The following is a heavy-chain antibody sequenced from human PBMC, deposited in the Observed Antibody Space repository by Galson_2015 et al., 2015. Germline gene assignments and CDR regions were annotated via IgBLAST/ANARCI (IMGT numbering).Heavy chain of an antibody. CDR3: ARSLRPVDTAMAAGLDY. J-gene: IGHJ4*02. V-gene: IGHV3-21*01. CDR2: ISRSSSYI. D-gene: IGHD5-18*01. CDR1: GFTFSSHS. Sequence: SLRLSCAASGFTFSSHSMNWVRQAPGKGLEWVSSISRSSSYIYYADSVKGRFTISRDNAKNSLYLQMNSLRAEDTAVYYCARSLRPVDTAMAAGLDYWGQGTLVTVSS.